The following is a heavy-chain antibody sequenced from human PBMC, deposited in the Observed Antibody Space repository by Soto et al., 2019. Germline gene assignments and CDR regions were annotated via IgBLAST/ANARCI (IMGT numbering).Heavy chain of an antibody. J-gene: IGHJ4*02. CDR1: GFTFSSYG. D-gene: IGHD2-15*01. Sequence: GGSLRLSCAASGFTFSSYGMHWVRQAPGKGLEWVAVIWYDGSNKYYADSVKGRFTISRDNSKNTLYLQMNSLRAEDTAVYYCARVDRVGYCSGGSCYELRAPLDYWGQGTLVTVSS. V-gene: IGHV3-33*01. CDR3: ARVDRVGYCSGGSCYELRAPLDY. CDR2: IWYDGSNK.